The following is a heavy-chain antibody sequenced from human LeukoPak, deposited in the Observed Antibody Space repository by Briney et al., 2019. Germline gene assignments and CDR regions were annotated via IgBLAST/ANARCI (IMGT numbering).Heavy chain of an antibody. D-gene: IGHD6-19*01. CDR2: INTNTGNP. CDR1: GYTFTSYP. V-gene: IGHV7-4-1*02. CDR3: ATVSSGWYNDY. Sequence: ASVKVSCKASGYTFTSYPMNWVRQPPGQGLEWMGWINTNTGNPTYAQGFTGRFVFSLDTSVSTAYLQISSLKAEDTAVYYCATVSSGWYNDYWGQGTLVTVSS. J-gene: IGHJ4*02.